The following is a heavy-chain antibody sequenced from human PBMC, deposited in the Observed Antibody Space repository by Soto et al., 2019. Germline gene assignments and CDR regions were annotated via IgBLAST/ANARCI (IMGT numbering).Heavy chain of an antibody. Sequence: QVQLVQSGAEVKKPGASVKVSCKASGYTFTSYDINWVRQATGQGLEWMGWMNPNSGNTGYAQKFQGRVTMTRNTSISTAYRELSSLRSEDTAVYYCAREGYSRKYGGDWFDPWGQGTLVTVSS. CDR2: MNPNSGNT. CDR3: AREGYSRKYGGDWFDP. V-gene: IGHV1-8*01. D-gene: IGHD6-13*01. J-gene: IGHJ5*02. CDR1: GYTFTSYD.